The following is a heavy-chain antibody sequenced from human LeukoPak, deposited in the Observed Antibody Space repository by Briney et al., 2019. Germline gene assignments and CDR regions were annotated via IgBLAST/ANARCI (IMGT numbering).Heavy chain of an antibody. CDR2: IYDSESI. V-gene: IGHV4-31*03. CDR1: GRSLSSGGYY. J-gene: IGHJ6*02. CDR3: AREKDCCCGMDV. Sequence: SETLSLTCTVAGRSLSSGGYYWSWIRQHPGKGLEGTGYIYDSESIHYNPCLESRVTISVDTSKNKFSLKLRSVTAADTAVYYCAREKDCCCGMDVWGQGTTVTVSS.